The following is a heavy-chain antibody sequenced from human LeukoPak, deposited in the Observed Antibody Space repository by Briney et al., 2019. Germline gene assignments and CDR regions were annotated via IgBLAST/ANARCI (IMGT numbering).Heavy chain of an antibody. CDR1: GYSFTSHY. CDR3: ARDRGYSEYVFAY. Sequence: ASVRLSCEASGYSFTSHYMHCVRHAPRQGREWMGIINPNAGSATYAQKFQGRVSLTRDMSTRTVYLELSGLRSEDTALYYCARDRGYSEYVFAYWGQGTLVTVSS. CDR2: INPNAGSA. V-gene: IGHV1-46*01. D-gene: IGHD4-11*01. J-gene: IGHJ4*02.